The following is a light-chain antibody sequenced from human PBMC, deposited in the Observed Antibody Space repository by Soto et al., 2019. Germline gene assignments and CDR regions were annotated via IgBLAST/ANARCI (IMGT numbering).Light chain of an antibody. V-gene: IGLV2-14*01. CDR1: YSDIGAYNY. CDR2: EVS. Sequence: QSALTQPPSASGSPGQSVTIPCTGTYSDIGAYNYVTWYQQRPGEAPKLMIYEVSNRPSGVSNRFSGSKSGNTASLTISGLQAEDEADYYCSSYTSSSTVVFGGGTKLTVL. J-gene: IGLJ2*01. CDR3: SSYTSSSTVV.